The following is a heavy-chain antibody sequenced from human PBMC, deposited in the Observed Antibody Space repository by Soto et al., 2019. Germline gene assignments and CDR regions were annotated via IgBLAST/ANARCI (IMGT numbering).Heavy chain of an antibody. D-gene: IGHD3-9*01. CDR3: ASSSYYDILTGAPRPFNYYYYYMDV. CDR1: GGSISSGGYY. V-gene: IGHV4-31*03. Sequence: SETLSLTCTVSGGSISSGGYYWSWIRQHPGKGLEWIGYIYNSGSTYYNPSLKSRITISVDTSKKQFSLKLSSVTAADTAVYYCASSSYYDILTGAPRPFNYYYYYMDVWGKGTTVTVSS. CDR2: IYNSGST. J-gene: IGHJ6*03.